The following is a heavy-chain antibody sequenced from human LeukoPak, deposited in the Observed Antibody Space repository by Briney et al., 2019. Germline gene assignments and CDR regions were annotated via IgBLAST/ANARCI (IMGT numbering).Heavy chain of an antibody. CDR3: AKGKDDYYDSSGYIDY. J-gene: IGHJ4*02. CDR2: IRYDGSNK. CDR1: GFTFSSYG. D-gene: IGHD3-22*01. V-gene: IGHV3-30*02. Sequence: GRSLRLSLAASGFTFSSYGMHWVRQAPGKGLDGVAFIRYDGSNKYYADSVKGRFTISRDNSKNTLYLQMNSLRAEDTGVYYCAKGKDDYYDSSGYIDYWGQGTLVTVSS.